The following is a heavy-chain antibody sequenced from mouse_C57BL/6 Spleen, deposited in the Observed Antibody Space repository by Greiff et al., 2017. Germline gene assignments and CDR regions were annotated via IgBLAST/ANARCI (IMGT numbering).Heavy chain of an antibody. J-gene: IGHJ1*03. CDR1: GYTFTSYW. CDR2: INPSSGYT. V-gene: IGHV1-7*01. CDR3: ARDTTVVDTYWYFDV. Sequence: VQLQESGAELAKPGASVKLSCKASGYTFTSYWMHWVKQRPGPGLEWIGYINPSSGYTKYNQKFKDKATLIADKSSSTAYMQLSSLTYEDSAVYYCARDTTVVDTYWYFDVWGTGTTVTVSS. D-gene: IGHD1-1*01.